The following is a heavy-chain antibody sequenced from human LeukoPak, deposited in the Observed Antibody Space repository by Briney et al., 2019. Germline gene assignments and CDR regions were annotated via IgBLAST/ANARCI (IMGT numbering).Heavy chain of an antibody. CDR1: GFTFSSYS. J-gene: IGHJ4*02. CDR2: ISSSSSYI. Sequence: PGGSLRLSCAASGFTFSSYSMNWVRQARGKGLVWVSSISSSSSYIYYADSVKGRFTISRDNAKNSLYLQMNSLRAEDTAVYYCARVYYESSGYYYLAYWGQGTLVTVSS. V-gene: IGHV3-21*01. CDR3: ARVYYESSGYYYLAY. D-gene: IGHD3-22*01.